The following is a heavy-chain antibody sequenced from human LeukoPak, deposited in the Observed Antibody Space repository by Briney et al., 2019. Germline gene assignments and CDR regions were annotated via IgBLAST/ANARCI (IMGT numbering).Heavy chain of an antibody. CDR2: IIPIFGTA. Sequence: SVKVSCKASGGTFSSYAISWVRQAPGQGLEWVGGIIPIFGTANYAQKFQGRVTITADESTSTAYMELSSLRSEDTAVYYCARTGTMVQGVMYYFDYWGQGTLVTVSS. J-gene: IGHJ4*02. D-gene: IGHD3-10*01. V-gene: IGHV1-69*01. CDR3: ARTGTMVQGVMYYFDY. CDR1: GGTFSSYA.